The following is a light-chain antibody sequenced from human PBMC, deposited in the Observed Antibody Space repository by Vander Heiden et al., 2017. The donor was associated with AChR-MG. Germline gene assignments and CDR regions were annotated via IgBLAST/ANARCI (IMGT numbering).Light chain of an antibody. V-gene: IGKV3D-20*01. CDR1: RAVLNAY. Sequence: ENVLTQSPATLSLSPGDRPTLFFGASRAVLNAYVAWYQQKPGQAPRLLIFDAASRAAGVPERFSGSGSGTDYTLTISRLEPEDFGVYFCHQYGNSIQTFGQGTTVDI. J-gene: IGKJ1*01. CDR2: DAA. CDR3: HQYGNSIQT.